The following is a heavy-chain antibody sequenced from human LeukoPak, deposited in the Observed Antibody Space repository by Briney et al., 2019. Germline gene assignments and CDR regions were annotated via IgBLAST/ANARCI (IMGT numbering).Heavy chain of an antibody. J-gene: IGHJ4*02. CDR2: INHSGST. Sequence: PSETLSLICAVYGGSFSGYYWSWIRQPPGKGLEWIGEINHSGSTNYNPSLKSRVTISVDTSKNQFSLKLSSVTAADTAVYYCARGYGSGSYFGYWGQGTLVTVSS. D-gene: IGHD3-10*01. CDR3: ARGYGSGSYFGY. V-gene: IGHV4-34*01. CDR1: GGSFSGYY.